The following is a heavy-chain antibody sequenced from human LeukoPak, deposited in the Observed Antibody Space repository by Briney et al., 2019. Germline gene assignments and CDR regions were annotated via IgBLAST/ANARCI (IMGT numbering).Heavy chain of an antibody. CDR3: ARAPYDSSGYYPFDY. CDR1: GGSISSGGYS. CDR2: IYHSGST. D-gene: IGHD3-22*01. J-gene: IGHJ4*02. Sequence: SQTLSLTCAVSGGSISSGGYSWSWIWQPPGKGLEWIGYIYHSGSTYYNSSLKSRVTISVDRSKNQFSLKLSSVTAADTAVYYCARAPYDSSGYYPFDYWGQGTLVTVSS. V-gene: IGHV4-30-2*01.